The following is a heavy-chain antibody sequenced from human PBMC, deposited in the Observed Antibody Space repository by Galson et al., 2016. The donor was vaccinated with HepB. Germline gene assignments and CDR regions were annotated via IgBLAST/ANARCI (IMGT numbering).Heavy chain of an antibody. CDR3: IASEVVVAGHYYYYYGMDV. CDR2: IKSKTDGGTT. J-gene: IGHJ6*04. D-gene: IGHD2-15*01. V-gene: IGHV3-15*01. Sequence: SLRLSCAASGFTFSNAWMSWVRQAPGKGLEWVGRIKSKTDGGTTDYAAPVKGRFTISRDDSKNTLYLQMNSLKTEDTAVYYCIASEVVVAGHYYYYYGMDVWGKGTTVTVSS. CDR1: GFTFSNAW.